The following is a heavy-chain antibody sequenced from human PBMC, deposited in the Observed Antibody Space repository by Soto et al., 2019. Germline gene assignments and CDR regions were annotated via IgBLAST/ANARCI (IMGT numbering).Heavy chain of an antibody. J-gene: IGHJ6*02. D-gene: IGHD3-10*01. Sequence: SETLSLTCTVSGGSISNYYWSWIRQPPGKGLEWIGYIYYSGSTNYNPSLKSRVTISVDTSKNQFSLKLTSVTAADTAVYYCATEGFYAAGRYSYGHSPPRHYGLDVWGQGTTVTVSS. V-gene: IGHV4-59*12. CDR3: ATEGFYAAGRYSYGHSPPRHYGLDV. CDR1: GGSISNYY. CDR2: IYYSGST.